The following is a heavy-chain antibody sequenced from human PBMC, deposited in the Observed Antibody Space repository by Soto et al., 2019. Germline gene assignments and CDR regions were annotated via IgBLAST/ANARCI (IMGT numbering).Heavy chain of an antibody. J-gene: IGHJ6*02. CDR3: ARHRAIAAAGHFYYYYYGMDG. D-gene: IGHD6-13*01. CDR2: IYYSGST. CDR1: GGSISSSSYY. Sequence: VLPSETLSLTCTVSGGSISSSSYYWGWIRQPPGKGLEWIGSIYYSGSTYYNPSLKSRVTISVDTSKNQFSLKLSSVTAADTAVYYCARHRAIAAAGHFYYYYYGMDGWGQGTTVTVSS. V-gene: IGHV4-39*01.